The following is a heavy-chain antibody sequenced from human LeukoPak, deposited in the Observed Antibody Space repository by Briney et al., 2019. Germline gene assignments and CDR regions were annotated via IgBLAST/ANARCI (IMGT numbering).Heavy chain of an antibody. CDR2: INPNSGGT. V-gene: IGHV1-2*02. D-gene: IGHD3-9*01. CDR3: ARGEAVGYDILTGYLAAPFDP. CDR1: GYTFTGYY. Sequence: ASVKVSCKASGYTFTGYYMHWVRQAPGQGLEWMGWINPNSGGTNYAQKFQGRVTMARDTSISTAYMELSRLRSEDTAVYYCARGEAVGYDILTGYLAAPFDPWGQGTLVTVSS. J-gene: IGHJ5*02.